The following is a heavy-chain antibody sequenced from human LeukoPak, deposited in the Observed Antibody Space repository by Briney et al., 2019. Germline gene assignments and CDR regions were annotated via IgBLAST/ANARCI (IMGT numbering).Heavy chain of an antibody. Sequence: ASVKVSCKASGYTFTSYGISWVRQAPGQGPEWMGWISPYSGNTNYAQKFQGRVTMTRDTSTSTVYMELSSLRSEDTAVYYCARDLRLTTVILRLDYYYYYGMDVWGQGTTVTVSS. CDR2: ISPYSGNT. CDR3: ARDLRLTTVILRLDYYYYYGMDV. J-gene: IGHJ6*02. D-gene: IGHD4-17*01. CDR1: GYTFTSYG. V-gene: IGHV1-18*01.